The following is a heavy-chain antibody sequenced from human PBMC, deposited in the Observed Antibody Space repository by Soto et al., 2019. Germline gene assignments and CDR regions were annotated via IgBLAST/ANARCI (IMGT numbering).Heavy chain of an antibody. CDR1: GFTFNSHW. Sequence: EVQLVESGGGLVQPGGSLRLSCAASGFTFNSHWMHWVRQAPGKGLVWVSRIKGDESSTSYADSVKGRFTISRDNAKNTLYLQMNSLRADETAVYYCARGGVGTYLLDYWGQGALVTVSS. V-gene: IGHV3-74*01. CDR3: ARGGVGTYLLDY. CDR2: IKGDESST. D-gene: IGHD3-16*02. J-gene: IGHJ4*02.